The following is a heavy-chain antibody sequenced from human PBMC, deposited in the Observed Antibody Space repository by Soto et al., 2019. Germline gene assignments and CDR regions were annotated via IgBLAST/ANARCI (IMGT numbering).Heavy chain of an antibody. Sequence: SETLSLTCTVSGGSIDSYYWSWIRQSPEKGLEWIGYIYSSGSSNYNPSLKSRVTISVDTSKNQFSLNLSSVTAADTAVYYCARQYCSSTRCYQYFVYCGHGSLVTVPS. CDR3: ARQYCSSTRCYQYFVY. CDR2: IYSSGSS. CDR1: GGSIDSYY. D-gene: IGHD2-2*01. J-gene: IGHJ4*01. V-gene: IGHV4-59*08.